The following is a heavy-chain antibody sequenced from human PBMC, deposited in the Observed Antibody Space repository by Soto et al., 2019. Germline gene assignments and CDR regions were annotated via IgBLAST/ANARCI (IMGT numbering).Heavy chain of an antibody. D-gene: IGHD3-3*01. Sequence: PSETLSLTCAVYGGSFSGYYWSWIRQPPGKGPEWIGEINHSGSTNYNPSLKSRVTISVDTSKNQFSLKLSSVTAADTAVYYCARGFGLRFLEWLLRPGFDPWGQGALVTVSS. CDR1: GGSFSGYY. CDR2: INHSGST. V-gene: IGHV4-34*01. CDR3: ARGFGLRFLEWLLRPGFDP. J-gene: IGHJ5*02.